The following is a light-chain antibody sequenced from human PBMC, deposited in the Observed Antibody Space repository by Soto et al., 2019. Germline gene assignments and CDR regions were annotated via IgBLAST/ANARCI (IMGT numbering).Light chain of an antibody. CDR3: QQTYSLPPWT. Sequence: DIQMTQSPSTLSASVGDIFTITCRSSQSISSWLAWYQQKPGKAPKLLIHAASSLQGGVPSRVSGSGSGADFTLTISSLQPEDFATYYCQQTYSLPPWTFGQGTKVDIK. CDR1: QSISSW. V-gene: IGKV1-39*01. CDR2: AAS. J-gene: IGKJ1*01.